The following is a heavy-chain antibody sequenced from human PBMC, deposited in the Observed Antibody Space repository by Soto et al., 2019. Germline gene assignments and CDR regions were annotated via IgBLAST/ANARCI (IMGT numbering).Heavy chain of an antibody. CDR1: GGSVSNSY. CDR3: ARGRSHEWELLVQYFDY. D-gene: IGHD1-26*01. CDR2: VYYSGST. J-gene: IGHJ4*02. V-gene: IGHV4-59*02. Sequence: SETLSLTCTVSGGSVSNSYWGWIRQPPGKGLEWVAYVYYSGSTNYNPSLGSRVTISVDKSKNQFSLKMTSVTGADTAVYYCARGRSHEWELLVQYFDYWGQGTMVTVSS.